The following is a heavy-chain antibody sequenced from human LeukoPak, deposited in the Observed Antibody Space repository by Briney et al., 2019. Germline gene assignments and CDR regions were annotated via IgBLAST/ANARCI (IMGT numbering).Heavy chain of an antibody. J-gene: IGHJ4*02. CDR1: GGTFTSYA. V-gene: IGHV1-69*13. CDR2: IIPIFGTA. Sequence: SVKVSCKASGGTFTSYAISWGRQAPGPGLEWMGGIIPIFGTANYAQTFQGRVTITADESTSTAYMELSSLRSEDTAVYYCARGYWSGGSCYPAEYWGERTLVTLSS. D-gene: IGHD2-15*01. CDR3: ARGYWSGGSCYPAEY.